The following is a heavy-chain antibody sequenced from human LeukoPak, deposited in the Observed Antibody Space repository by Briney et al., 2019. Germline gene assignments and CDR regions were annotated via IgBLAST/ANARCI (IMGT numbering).Heavy chain of an antibody. CDR2: ISPHTGIT. CDR1: GFRLTSYG. Sequence: ASVNVSCKASGFRLTSYGVSWMRQAPGQGLEWMWWISPHTGITHYAEKFEDRVTMTIDTSTTTAYMELRSLRYADTAVYYCARDSDYSGNGNGDWFDPWGQGTVITVSS. CDR3: ARDSDYSGNGNGDWFDP. J-gene: IGHJ5*02. D-gene: IGHD4-11*01. V-gene: IGHV1-18*04.